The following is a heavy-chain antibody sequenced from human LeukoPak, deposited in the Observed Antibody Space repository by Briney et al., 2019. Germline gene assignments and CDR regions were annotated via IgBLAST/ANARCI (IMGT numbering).Heavy chain of an antibody. CDR2: IYYSGST. Sequence: SETLSLTCTVSGGSISSSSYYWGWIRQPPGKGLEWIGSIYYSGSTYYNPSLKSRVTISVDTSKNQFSLKLSSVTAADTAVYYCAREPSGDSSGYYFDAFDIWGQGTMVTVSS. D-gene: IGHD3-22*01. CDR3: AREPSGDSSGYYFDAFDI. J-gene: IGHJ3*02. CDR1: GGSISSSSYY. V-gene: IGHV4-39*07.